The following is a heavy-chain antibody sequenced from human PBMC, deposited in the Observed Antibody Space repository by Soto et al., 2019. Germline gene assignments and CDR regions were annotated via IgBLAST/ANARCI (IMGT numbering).Heavy chain of an antibody. J-gene: IGHJ4*02. CDR2: ISDDGVSK. V-gene: IGHV3-30*03. D-gene: IGHD3-10*01. Sequence: GGSLRFSCAASGFTFSNYGMHWVHQAPGKGLEWVAAISDDGVSKYYADSVQGRFTISRDNSESAVFLQMNSLRPDDTALYFCARAYYFGSGTSYTLYYWGQGTQVTVSS. CDR3: ARAYYFGSGTSYTLYY. CDR1: GFTFSNYG.